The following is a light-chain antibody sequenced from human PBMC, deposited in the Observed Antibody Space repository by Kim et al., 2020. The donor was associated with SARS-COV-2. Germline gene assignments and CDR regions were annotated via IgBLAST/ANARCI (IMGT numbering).Light chain of an antibody. Sequence: NFMLTQPHSVSESPGKTVTISCTRSSGSIASNYVQWYQQRPGSSPTTVIYENNERPSGVPDRFSGSIDRSSNSASLTISGLKTEDEADYYCQSYDSSNPWVFGGGTQLTVL. CDR2: ENN. V-gene: IGLV6-57*01. CDR3: QSYDSSNPWV. J-gene: IGLJ3*02. CDR1: SGSIASNY.